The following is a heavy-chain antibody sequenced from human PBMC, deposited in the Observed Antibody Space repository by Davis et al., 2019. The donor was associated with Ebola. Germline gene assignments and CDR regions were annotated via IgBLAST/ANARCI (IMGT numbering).Heavy chain of an antibody. CDR3: AREEGYYYYGMDV. CDR1: GYTFTGYY. CDR2: INPSGGST. Sequence: ASVKVSCKASGYTFTGYYTHWVRQAPGQGLEWMGIINPSGGSTSYAQKFQGRVTMTRDTSTSTVYMELSSLRSEDTAVYYCAREEGYYYYGMDVWGQGTTVTVSS. J-gene: IGHJ6*02. V-gene: IGHV1-46*01.